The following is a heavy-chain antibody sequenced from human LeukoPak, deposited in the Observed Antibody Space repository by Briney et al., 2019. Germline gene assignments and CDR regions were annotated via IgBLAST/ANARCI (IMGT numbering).Heavy chain of an antibody. Sequence: HPGGCLRLSCAASGFTFSSYAMSWVRQAPGKGLEWVSAISGSGGSTYYADSVKGRFTISRDNSKNTLYLQMNSLRAEDTAVYYCAKDEAHIVVVTAWAPSDYWGQGTLVTVSS. CDR3: AKDEAHIVVVTAWAPSDY. V-gene: IGHV3-23*01. D-gene: IGHD2-21*02. CDR2: ISGSGGST. CDR1: GFTFSSYA. J-gene: IGHJ4*02.